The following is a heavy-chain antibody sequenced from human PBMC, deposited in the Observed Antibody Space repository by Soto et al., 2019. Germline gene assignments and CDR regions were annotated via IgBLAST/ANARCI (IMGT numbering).Heavy chain of an antibody. CDR3: AREVGIVVVPAARTEGRFYYYYMDV. CDR2: IYYSGST. J-gene: IGHJ6*03. CDR1: GGSISSYY. Sequence: SETLSLTCTVSGGSISSYYWSWIRQPPGKGLEWIGYIYYSGSTNYNPSLKSRVTISVDTSKNQCSLKLSSVTAADTAVYYCAREVGIVVVPAARTEGRFYYYYMDVWGKGTTVTVSS. D-gene: IGHD2-2*01. V-gene: IGHV4-59*01.